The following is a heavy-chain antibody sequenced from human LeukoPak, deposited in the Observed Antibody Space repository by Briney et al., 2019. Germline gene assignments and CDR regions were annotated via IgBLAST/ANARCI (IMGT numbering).Heavy chain of an antibody. D-gene: IGHD1-26*01. V-gene: IGHV3-48*02. Sequence: GGSLRLSCAVSGLTFSGYSMSWVRQAPGEGREWVSHITASGTAMFYADSVKGRFTISRDNAKNSLYLQMNSLRDEDTAVYYCASRGSYRFDYWGQGTLVTVSS. J-gene: IGHJ4*02. CDR3: ASRGSYRFDY. CDR1: GLTFSGYS. CDR2: ITASGTAM.